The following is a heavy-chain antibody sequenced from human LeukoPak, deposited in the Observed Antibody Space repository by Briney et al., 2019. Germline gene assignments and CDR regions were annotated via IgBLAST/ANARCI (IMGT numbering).Heavy chain of an antibody. CDR1: GGTLSSYA. CDR2: IIPIFNTT. V-gene: IGHV1-69*05. CDR3: ASHTSAYFEWFFDY. J-gene: IGHJ4*02. D-gene: IGHD3-9*01. Sequence: SVKVSCKTSGGTLSSYAIAWVRQAPGQGLEWMGGIIPIFNTTDYAQNFQGGVTITTDESTGTTYMELSSLKSEDAAVYYCASHTSAYFEWFFDYWGQGTLVTVSS.